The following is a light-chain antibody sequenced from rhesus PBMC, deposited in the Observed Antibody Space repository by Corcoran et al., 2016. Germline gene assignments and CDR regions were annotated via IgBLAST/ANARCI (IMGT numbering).Light chain of an antibody. CDR2: EVS. Sequence: QSDLTQPPSMSKSLVQSVTISRTGTSSDIGGYNDVSWYQQHPGTAPRLLIYEVSKRPSGVSDRFSGSKSGDTASLTISGLQAEDEADYYCCSHSSGSTIVFGSGTKLTVL. V-gene: IGLV2S9*01. J-gene: IGLJ6*01. CDR3: CSHSSGSTIV. CDR1: SSDIGGYND.